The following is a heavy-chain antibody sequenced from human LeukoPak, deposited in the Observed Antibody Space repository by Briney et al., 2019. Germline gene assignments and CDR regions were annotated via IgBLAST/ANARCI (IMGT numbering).Heavy chain of an antibody. J-gene: IGHJ6*03. CDR1: GFTVSSNY. V-gene: IGHV3-53*01. CDR3: ARTTTHYYGSGTSLYYYYMDV. CDR2: IYTSCTT. D-gene: IGHD3-10*01. Sequence: GGSLRLSCAASGFTVSSNYMSWVRQAPGKGLEWVSFIYTSCTTYYADSVKGRFTISRDNSKNTLFLQMNSLRADDTAVYYCARTTTHYYGSGTSLYYYYMDVWGKGTTVTISS.